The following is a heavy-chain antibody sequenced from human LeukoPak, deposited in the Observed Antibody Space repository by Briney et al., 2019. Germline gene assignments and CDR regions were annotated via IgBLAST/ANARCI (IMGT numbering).Heavy chain of an antibody. Sequence: GRSLRLSCAASGFTFSSYGMHWVRQAPGKGLEWVAVIWYDGSNKYYADSVKGRFTISRDNSKNTLYLQMNSLRAEDTAVYYCARGGGIAAAGLDYWGQGTLVTVST. J-gene: IGHJ4*02. CDR2: IWYDGSNK. D-gene: IGHD6-13*01. CDR1: GFTFSSYG. CDR3: ARGGGIAAAGLDY. V-gene: IGHV3-33*01.